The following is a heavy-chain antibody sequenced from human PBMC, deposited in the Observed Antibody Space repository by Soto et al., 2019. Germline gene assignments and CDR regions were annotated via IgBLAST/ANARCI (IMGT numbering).Heavy chain of an antibody. CDR3: ARDPPATRHGMDV. V-gene: IGHV3-7*03. J-gene: IGHJ6*02. CDR2: IKEDGSEK. Sequence: GGSLRLSCAASEFTFSDYYMNWVRQAPGKGLEWVANIKEDGSEKYYVDSVKGRFTISRDNSKNTLYLQMKSLRAEDTAVYYCARDPPATRHGMDVWGQGTTVTVSS. CDR1: EFTFSDYY.